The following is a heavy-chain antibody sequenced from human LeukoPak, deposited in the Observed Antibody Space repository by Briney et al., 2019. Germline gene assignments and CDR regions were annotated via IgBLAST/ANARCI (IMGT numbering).Heavy chain of an antibody. V-gene: IGHV4-39*01. CDR2: ISYSGST. CDR1: GDFISSSRYY. CDR3: ARLVYSYGYPTSVVDY. D-gene: IGHD5-18*01. J-gene: IGHJ4*02. Sequence: SETLSLTCIVSGDFISSSRYYWGWIRPPPGKGLEWMGYISYSGSTYYTLSLKSRVTISVDTSKSHFSLRLSCVTAADTGVYYCARLVYSYGYPTSVVDYWGQGTLVTVSS.